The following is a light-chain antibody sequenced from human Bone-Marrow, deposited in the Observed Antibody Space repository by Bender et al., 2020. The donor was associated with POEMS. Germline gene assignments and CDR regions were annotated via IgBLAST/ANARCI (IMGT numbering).Light chain of an antibody. Sequence: SYVLTQPPSVSVAPGQTATITCGGNNIGSKSVHWYQQKPGQAPVLVVYDDSDRPSGIPERFSGSKAGNTASLTVSGLQAEDEADYYCSSFAGTVVFGGGTKLTVL. J-gene: IGLJ2*01. V-gene: IGLV3-21*02. CDR3: SSFAGTVV. CDR1: NIGSKS. CDR2: DDS.